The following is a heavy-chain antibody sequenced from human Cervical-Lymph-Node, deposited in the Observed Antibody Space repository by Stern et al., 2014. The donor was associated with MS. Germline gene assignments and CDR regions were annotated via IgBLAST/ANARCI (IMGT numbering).Heavy chain of an antibody. Sequence: VKLVQSEAEVKKPGASVRLSCKASGYVFTAYYIHWVRQAPGQGLEWMGRINPNTGDTDYEQNFQGRVTMSRYRSITTAYMELSSLGSDDTATYYCATAGPAFWFDPWGQGTLVTVSS. CDR3: ATAGPAFWFDP. CDR2: INPNTGDT. CDR1: GYVFTAYY. J-gene: IGHJ5*02. D-gene: IGHD3-3*02. V-gene: IGHV1-2*06.